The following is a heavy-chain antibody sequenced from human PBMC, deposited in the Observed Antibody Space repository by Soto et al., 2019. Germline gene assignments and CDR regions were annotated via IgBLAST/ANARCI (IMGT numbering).Heavy chain of an antibody. CDR1: GGSFSGYY. J-gene: IGHJ4*02. CDR2: INHSGST. D-gene: IGHD7-27*01. V-gene: IGHV4-34*01. Sequence: SETLSLTCAVYGGSFSGYYWSWIRQPPGKGLEWIGEINHSGSTNYNPSLKSRVTISVDTSKNQFSLKLSSVTAADTAVYYCASLLRRSNYYFDYWGQGTLVTVSS. CDR3: ASLLRRSNYYFDY.